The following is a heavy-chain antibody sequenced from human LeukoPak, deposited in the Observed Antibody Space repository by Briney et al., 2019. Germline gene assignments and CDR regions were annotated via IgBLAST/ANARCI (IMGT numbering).Heavy chain of an antibody. D-gene: IGHD5-12*01. CDR3: ARGASGVVATIKGEDYFDY. CDR1: GGTSSSYA. CDR2: IIPIFGTA. J-gene: IGHJ4*02. V-gene: IGHV1-69*01. Sequence: SVKVSCKASGGTSSSYAISWVRQAPGQGLEWMGGIIPIFGTANYAQKFQGRVTITADESTSTAYMELSSLRSEDTAVYYCARGASGVVATIKGEDYFDYWGQGTLVTVSS.